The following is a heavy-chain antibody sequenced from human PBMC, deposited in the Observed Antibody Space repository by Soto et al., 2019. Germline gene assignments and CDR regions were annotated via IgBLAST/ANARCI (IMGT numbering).Heavy chain of an antibody. CDR2: ISSSSSYI. CDR1: GFTFSSYS. Sequence: KTGGSLRLSCAASGFTFSSYSMNWVRQAPGKGLEWVSSISSSSSYIYYADSVKGRFTISRHNSKNTLYLQMNSLRAEDTAVYYCARSDASGWYRTDAFDIWGQGTMVTVSS. CDR3: ARSDASGWYRTDAFDI. D-gene: IGHD6-19*01. V-gene: IGHV3-21*04. J-gene: IGHJ3*02.